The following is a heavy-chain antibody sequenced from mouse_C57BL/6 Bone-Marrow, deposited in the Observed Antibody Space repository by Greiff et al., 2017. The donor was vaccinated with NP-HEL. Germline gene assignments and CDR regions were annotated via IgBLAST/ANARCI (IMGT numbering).Heavy chain of an antibody. Sequence: VQLKQSGAELVRPGASVKLSCTASGFNIKDDYMHWVKQRPEQGLEWIGWIDPENGDTEYASKFQGKATITADTSSNTAYLQLSSLTSGDTAVYYCTTSRDASAWFAYWGQGNLVTVSA. D-gene: IGHD3-3*01. CDR3: TTSRDASAWFAY. CDR1: GFNIKDDY. J-gene: IGHJ3*01. CDR2: IDPENGDT. V-gene: IGHV14-4*01.